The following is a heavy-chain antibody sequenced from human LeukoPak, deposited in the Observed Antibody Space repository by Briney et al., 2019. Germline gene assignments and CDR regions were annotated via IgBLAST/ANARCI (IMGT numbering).Heavy chain of an antibody. CDR3: ARRGYCSSTSCPLWFDP. Sequence: GRSLRLSCAASGFTFSSYAMHWVRQAPGKGLEWVAVISYDGSNKYYADSVKGRFTISRDNSKNTLYLQMNSLRAEDTAVYYCARRGYCSSTSCPLWFDPWGQGTLDTVSS. D-gene: IGHD2-2*01. J-gene: IGHJ5*02. CDR1: GFTFSSYA. V-gene: IGHV3-30-3*01. CDR2: ISYDGSNK.